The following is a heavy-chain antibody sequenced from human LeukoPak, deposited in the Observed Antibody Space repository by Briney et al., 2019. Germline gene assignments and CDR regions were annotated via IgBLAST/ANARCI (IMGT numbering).Heavy chain of an antibody. CDR2: TSGSGANT. Sequence: GGSLRLSCAASGFTFSSYAMNWVRQAPGKGLEWVSATSGSGANTYYADSVKGRFTISRDNSKNTLYLQMNSLRAEDTAVYYCAKRTDVAGPNFDYWGQGTLVTVSS. CDR1: GFTFSSYA. D-gene: IGHD6-19*01. CDR3: AKRTDVAGPNFDY. J-gene: IGHJ4*02. V-gene: IGHV3-23*01.